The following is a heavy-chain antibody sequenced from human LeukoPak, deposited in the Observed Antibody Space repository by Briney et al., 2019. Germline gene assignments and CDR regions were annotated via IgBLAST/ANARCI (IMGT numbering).Heavy chain of an antibody. CDR2: IYTSVST. J-gene: IGHJ4*02. D-gene: IGHD6-19*01. CDR1: GGSISSYY. Sequence: SETLSLTCTVSGGSISSYYWSWIRQPAGKGLEWIGRIYTSVSTNYNPSLKSRVTMSVDTSKNQFSLKLSSVTAADTAVYYCARAKSSGWYEGGYYFDYWGQGTLVTVSS. V-gene: IGHV4-4*07. CDR3: ARAKSSGWYEGGYYFDY.